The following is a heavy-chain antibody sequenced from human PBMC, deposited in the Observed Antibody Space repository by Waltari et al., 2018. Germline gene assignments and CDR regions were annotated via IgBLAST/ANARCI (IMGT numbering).Heavy chain of an antibody. V-gene: IGHV4-39*01. J-gene: IGHJ4*02. CDR2: IYYSGST. CDR3: ARHGYCSGGSCPKEYYFDY. Sequence: QLQLQESGPGLVKPSETLSLTCTVSGGSISSSSYYWGWIRQPPGKGLEWIGSIYYSGSTYYTPSLKSRFTISVDTSKNQFSLKLSSVTAADTAVYYCARHGYCSGGSCPKEYYFDYWGQGTLVTVSS. CDR1: GGSISSSSYY. D-gene: IGHD2-15*01.